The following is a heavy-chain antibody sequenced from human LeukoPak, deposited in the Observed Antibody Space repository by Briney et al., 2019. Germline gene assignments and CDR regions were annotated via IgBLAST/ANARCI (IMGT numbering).Heavy chain of an antibody. Sequence: GGSLRLSCAASGFTFSSYEMNWVRQAPGKGLEWVSYISSSGTTIYYADSVKGRFIISRDNAKNSLHLQMNSLRAEDTAVYYCAKDYAKRYDSSGYYWRWGQGTLVTVSS. CDR2: ISSSGTTI. CDR3: AKDYAKRYDSSGYYWR. J-gene: IGHJ4*02. D-gene: IGHD3-22*01. CDR1: GFTFSSYE. V-gene: IGHV3-48*03.